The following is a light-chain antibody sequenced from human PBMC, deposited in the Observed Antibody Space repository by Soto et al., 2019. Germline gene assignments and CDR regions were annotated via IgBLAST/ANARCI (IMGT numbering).Light chain of an antibody. Sequence: QSVLTQPPSVSGAPGQRVTISCTGSSSNIGAGYDVHWYQQIPGTAPKLLIYGNSNRPSGVPDRFSGSTSGTSASLAITGLQAEDEADYYCQFYDSSLRWVFGAGTKVTVL. J-gene: IGLJ1*01. CDR1: SSNIGAGYD. CDR3: QFYDSSLRWV. V-gene: IGLV1-40*01. CDR2: GNS.